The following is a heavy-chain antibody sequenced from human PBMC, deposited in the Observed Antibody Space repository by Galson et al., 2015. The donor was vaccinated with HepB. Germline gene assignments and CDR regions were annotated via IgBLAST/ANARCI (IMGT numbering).Heavy chain of an antibody. CDR2: IIPILGIA. Sequence: SVKVSCKASGGTFSSYAISWVRQAPGQGLEWMGGIIPILGIANYAQKFQGRVTITADKSTSTAYMELSSLRSEDTAVYYCARSGRITIFGVVPPHETNNYYYYYMDVWGKGTTVTVSS. V-gene: IGHV1-69*10. CDR3: ARSGRITIFGVVPPHETNNYYYYYMDV. D-gene: IGHD3-3*01. J-gene: IGHJ6*03. CDR1: GGTFSSYA.